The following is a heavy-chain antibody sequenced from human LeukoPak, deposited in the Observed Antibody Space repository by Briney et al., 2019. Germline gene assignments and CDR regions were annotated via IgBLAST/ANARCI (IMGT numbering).Heavy chain of an antibody. CDR3: ATALDTAMAYDAFNI. D-gene: IGHD5-18*01. CDR1: GFTFSSYW. CDR2: INSDGSST. V-gene: IGHV3-74*01. J-gene: IGHJ3*02. Sequence: GGSLRLSCAASGFTFSSYWMHWVRQAPGKGLVRVSRINSDGSSTSYADSVKGRFTISRDNAKNTLYLQMNSLRAEDTAVYYCATALDTAMAYDAFNIWGQGTMVTVSS.